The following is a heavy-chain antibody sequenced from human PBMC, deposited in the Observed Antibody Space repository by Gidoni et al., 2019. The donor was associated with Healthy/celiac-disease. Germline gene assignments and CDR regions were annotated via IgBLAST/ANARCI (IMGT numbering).Heavy chain of an antibody. D-gene: IGHD6-19*01. CDR3: ARGQGGSGCLGY. CDR1: GYTFTSDD. J-gene: IGHJ4*02. Sequence: QVQLVQAGAEVKQPGASVKVSCKASGYTFTSDDINWVRQATGQGIEWMGWMNPNSGNTGYAQKFQGRVTMTRNTSISTAYMELSSLRSEDTAVYYCARGQGGSGCLGYWGQGTLVTVSS. CDR2: MNPNSGNT. V-gene: IGHV1-8*01.